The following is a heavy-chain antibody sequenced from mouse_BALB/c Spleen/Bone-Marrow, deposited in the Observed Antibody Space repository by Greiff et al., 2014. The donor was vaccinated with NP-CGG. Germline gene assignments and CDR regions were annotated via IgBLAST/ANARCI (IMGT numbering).Heavy chain of an antibody. D-gene: IGHD4-1*01. Sequence: VQLQQSGAELVKPGASVKLSCTASGFNIKDTYMHWVKQRPEQGLEWIGRIDPANGNSKYDPKFQGKATITADTSSNTAYLQLSSLTSEDTAVYYCARWECDAMDYWGQGTSVTVSS. J-gene: IGHJ4*01. V-gene: IGHV14-3*02. CDR2: IDPANGNS. CDR3: ARWECDAMDY. CDR1: GFNIKDTY.